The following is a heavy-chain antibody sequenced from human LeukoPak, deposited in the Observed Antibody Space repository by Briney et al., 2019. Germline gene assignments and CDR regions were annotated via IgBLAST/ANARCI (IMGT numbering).Heavy chain of an antibody. Sequence: ASVKVSCKASGGTFSSYAISWVRQAPGQGLEWMGGIIPIFGTANYAQKFQGRVTITADKSTSTAYMELSSLRSEDMAVYYCARDGGNYVLSPLDYWGQGTLVTVSS. V-gene: IGHV1-69*06. CDR2: IIPIFGTA. D-gene: IGHD1-7*01. CDR1: GGTFSSYA. J-gene: IGHJ4*02. CDR3: ARDGGNYVLSPLDY.